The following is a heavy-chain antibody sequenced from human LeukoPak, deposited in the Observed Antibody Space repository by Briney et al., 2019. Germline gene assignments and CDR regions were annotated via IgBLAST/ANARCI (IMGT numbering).Heavy chain of an antibody. CDR1: GGSFRGYY. CDR3: ARRDFWSGYPGDYYYYYGMDV. CDR2: INHNRST. D-gene: IGHD3-3*01. J-gene: IGHJ6*02. Sequence: SETLSLTCAVYGGSFRGYYWSWSRQPPGKGLGWIGEINHNRSTNYNPSLKSRVTISVDTSKNQFSLKLSSVTAADTAVYYCARRDFWSGYPGDYYYYYGMDVWGQGTTVTVSS. V-gene: IGHV4-34*01.